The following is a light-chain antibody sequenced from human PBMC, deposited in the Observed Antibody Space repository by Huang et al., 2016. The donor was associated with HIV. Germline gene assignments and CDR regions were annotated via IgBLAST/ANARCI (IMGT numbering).Light chain of an antibody. CDR1: QSVLYSSNNKNY. J-gene: IGKJ2*01. Sequence: DIVMTQSPDSLAVSLGERATINCQSSQSVLYSSNNKNYLSWYQQKPGPSPKLLISWASTRESGVPDRFSGSGSGTDFTLTISSLQAEDVAVYYCHQYYNTRYTFGQGTKLEIK. CDR2: WAS. V-gene: IGKV4-1*01. CDR3: HQYYNTRYT.